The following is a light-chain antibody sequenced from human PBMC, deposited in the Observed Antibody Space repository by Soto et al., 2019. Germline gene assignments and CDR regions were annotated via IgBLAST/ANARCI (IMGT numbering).Light chain of an antibody. CDR2: EVS. J-gene: IGLJ1*01. CDR3: SSYTSSSSIYV. CDR1: SGDVGGFNY. Sequence: QSVLPQQSSVSGSPGQSITISCTGTSGDVGGFNYVSWYQQHPGKAPKLMIYEVSNRPSGVSNRFSGSKSGNTASLTISGLQAEHEADYYCSSYTSSSSIYVFGTGTKVTVL. V-gene: IGLV2-14*03.